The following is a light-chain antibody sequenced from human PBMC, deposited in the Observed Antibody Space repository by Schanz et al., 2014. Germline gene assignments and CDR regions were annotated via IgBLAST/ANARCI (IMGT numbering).Light chain of an antibody. J-gene: IGLJ2*01. V-gene: IGLV2-8*01. CDR1: SSDVGGYNY. CDR3: SSYAGSNNYVV. CDR2: DVT. Sequence: QSVLTQPPSASGSPGQSVTISCTGTSSDVGGYNYVSWYQQHPGKAPKLLIYDVTERPSGVPDRFSGSKSGNTASLTVSGIQSEDEADYYCSSYAGSNNYVVFGGGTKLTVL.